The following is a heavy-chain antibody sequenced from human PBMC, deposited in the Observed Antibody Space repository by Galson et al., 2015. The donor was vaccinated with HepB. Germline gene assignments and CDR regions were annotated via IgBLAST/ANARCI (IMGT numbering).Heavy chain of an antibody. J-gene: IGHJ4*02. D-gene: IGHD1-26*01. CDR2: ISAYNGNT. CDR3: ARERQGAAILDF. CDR1: GYTFASYG. Sequence: SVKVSCKASGYTFASYGISWVRQVPGQGLEWMGRISAYNGNTNYAQKLQGRVTMATDTSTSTAYMELRSLRSDDTAVYYCARERQGAAILDFWGQGSLVTVSS. V-gene: IGHV1-18*04.